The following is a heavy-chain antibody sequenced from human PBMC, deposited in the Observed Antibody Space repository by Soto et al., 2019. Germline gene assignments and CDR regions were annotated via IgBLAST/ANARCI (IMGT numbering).Heavy chain of an antibody. D-gene: IGHD6-19*01. V-gene: IGHV3-23*01. CDR3: AREKRGAGRRTYVDY. CDR2: ITGSGGGT. CDR1: GFTFSIYA. Sequence: EVPLLESGGGLVQPGGSVRLACEASGFTFSIYAMTWVRQAPGKGLEWVSYITGSGGGTYYADSVKGRFTSSRDNAKNTQLVQMNSLRAEDTAGYCCAREKRGAGRRTYVDYWGQGALVTVSS. J-gene: IGHJ4*02.